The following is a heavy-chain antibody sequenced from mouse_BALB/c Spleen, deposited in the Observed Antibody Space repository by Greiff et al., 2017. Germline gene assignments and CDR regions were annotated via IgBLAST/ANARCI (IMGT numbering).Heavy chain of an antibody. Sequence: EVKLVESGGGLVQPGGSRKLSCAASGFTFSDYGMAWVRQAPGKGPEWVAFISNLAYSIYYADTVKGRFTISRDNPKNTLFLQMTSLRSEDTAMYYCARSPYYKAWFAYWGQGTLVTVSA. CDR2: ISNLAYSI. J-gene: IGHJ3*01. CDR3: ARSPYYKAWFAY. D-gene: IGHD2-12*01. V-gene: IGHV5-15*01. CDR1: GFTFSDYG.